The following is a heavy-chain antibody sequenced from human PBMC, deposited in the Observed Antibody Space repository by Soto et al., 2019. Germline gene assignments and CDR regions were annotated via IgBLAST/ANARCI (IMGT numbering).Heavy chain of an antibody. CDR1: GGSISSGGYY. D-gene: IGHD6-13*01. V-gene: IGHV4-31*03. Sequence: QVQLQESGPGLVKPSQTLSLTCTVSGGSISSGGYYWSWIRQHPGKGLEWIGYIYYSGSTYYNPSLKIRVTISVDTSKNQFSLKLSSVTAADTAVYYCAREPSGYSSSWYDSIGWFDPWGQGTLVTVSS. J-gene: IGHJ5*02. CDR2: IYYSGST. CDR3: AREPSGYSSSWYDSIGWFDP.